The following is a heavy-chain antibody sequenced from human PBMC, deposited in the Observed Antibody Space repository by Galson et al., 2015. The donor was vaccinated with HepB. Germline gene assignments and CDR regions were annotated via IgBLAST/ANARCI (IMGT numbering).Heavy chain of an antibody. CDR3: VEAAGRGSPLGD. CDR2: ISYDGTYK. J-gene: IGHJ4*02. V-gene: IGHV3-30-3*01. Sequence: LRLSCAASGFKFSSYAMHWVRQAPGKGLEWLAVISYDGTYKSHADSVRGRFTISRDNSKNILYLQMNSLGPEDTALYYCVEAAGRGSPLGDWGQGTLVTVSS. D-gene: IGHD3-10*01. CDR1: GFKFSSYA.